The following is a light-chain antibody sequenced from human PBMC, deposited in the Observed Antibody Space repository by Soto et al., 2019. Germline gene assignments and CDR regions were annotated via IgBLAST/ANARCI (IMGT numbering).Light chain of an antibody. J-gene: IGLJ1*01. V-gene: IGLV2-14*03. CDR3: SSYRSSSTYV. Sequence: QSALTQPASVSGSPGQSITISCTGTSSDVGGYNYVSWYQQPPGKAPKLMIYDVSNRPSGVSNRFSGSKSGNTASLTISGLQAEDEADYYCSSYRSSSTYVFGTGTKVTVL. CDR2: DVS. CDR1: SSDVGGYNY.